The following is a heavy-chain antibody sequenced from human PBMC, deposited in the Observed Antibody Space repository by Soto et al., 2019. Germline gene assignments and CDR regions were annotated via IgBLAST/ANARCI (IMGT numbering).Heavy chain of an antibody. CDR1: GGSISSSSYY. J-gene: IGHJ5*02. V-gene: IGHV4-39*01. D-gene: IGHD6-19*01. CDR2: IYYSGST. Sequence: SSETLSLTCTVSGGSISSSSYYWGWIRQPPGKGLEWIGSIYYSGSTYYNPSLKSRVTIPVDTSKNQFSLKLSSVTAADTAVYYCARHFFSRYGSSGIAVAGTERAFWFDPWGQGTLVTVSS. CDR3: ARHFFSRYGSSGIAVAGTERAFWFDP.